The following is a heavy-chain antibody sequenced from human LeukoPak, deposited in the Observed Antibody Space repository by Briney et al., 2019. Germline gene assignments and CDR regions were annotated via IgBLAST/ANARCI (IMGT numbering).Heavy chain of an antibody. V-gene: IGHV4-4*07. CDR3: ARVGVRRWQQLERGAFDI. Sequence: SETLSLTCTVSGGSISSYYWSWIRQPAGKGLEWIGRIYTSGSTNYNPSLKSRVTMSVDTSKNQFSLKLSSVTAADTAVYYCARVGVRRWQQLERGAFDIWGQGTMVTVSS. CDR2: IYTSGST. J-gene: IGHJ3*02. CDR1: GGSISSYY. D-gene: IGHD5-24*01.